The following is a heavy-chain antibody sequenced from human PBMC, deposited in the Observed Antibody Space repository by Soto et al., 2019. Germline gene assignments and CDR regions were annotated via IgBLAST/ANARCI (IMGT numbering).Heavy chain of an antibody. CDR1: GYTLSSYG. V-gene: IGHV3-23*01. J-gene: IGHJ4*02. CDR3: ARGATSPSY. Sequence: EVQLWESGGGLVQPGGSLRLSCAASGYTLSSYGMSWVRQAPGKGLEWVSAISSSGGSAYYADSVKGRFTISRDNSKNTLYLQMNSLRAEDTAVYYCARGATSPSYWGQGTLVTVSS. CDR2: ISSSGGSA.